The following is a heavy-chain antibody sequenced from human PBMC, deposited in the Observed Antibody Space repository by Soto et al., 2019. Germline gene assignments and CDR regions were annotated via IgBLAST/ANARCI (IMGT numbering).Heavy chain of an antibody. V-gene: IGHV3-30-3*01. D-gene: IGHD3-10*01. Sequence: GGSLRLSCAASGFTFSSYAMHWVRQAPGKGLEWVAVISYDGSNKYYADSVKGRFTISRDNSKNTLYLQMNSLRAEDTAVYYCARDSRGLLLWFGELFYYFDYWGQGTLVTVSS. CDR2: ISYDGSNK. J-gene: IGHJ4*02. CDR1: GFTFSSYA. CDR3: ARDSRGLLLWFGELFYYFDY.